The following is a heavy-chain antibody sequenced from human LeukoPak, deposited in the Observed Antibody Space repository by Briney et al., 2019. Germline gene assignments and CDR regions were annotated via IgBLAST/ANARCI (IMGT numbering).Heavy chain of an antibody. CDR2: IYYSGST. CDR3: ARERRSTDIVVVVAATRYNWFDP. D-gene: IGHD2-15*01. Sequence: SQTLSLTCTVSGGSISSGGYSWSWIRQHPGKGLEWIGYIYYSGSTYYNPSLKSRVTISVDTSKNQFSLKLSSVTAADTAVYYCARERRSTDIVVVVAATRYNWFDPWGQGTLVTVSS. CDR1: GGSISSGGYS. J-gene: IGHJ5*02. V-gene: IGHV4-31*03.